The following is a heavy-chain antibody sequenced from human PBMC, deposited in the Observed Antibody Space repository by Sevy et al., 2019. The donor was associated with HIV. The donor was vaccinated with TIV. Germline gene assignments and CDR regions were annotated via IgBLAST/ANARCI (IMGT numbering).Heavy chain of an antibody. CDR2: IYSGGST. J-gene: IGHJ6*02. CDR1: GFTVSSNY. D-gene: IGHD6-6*01. CDR3: AREEYSSSSGHYYYYYGMDV. V-gene: IGHV3-53*01. Sequence: GESLKISCAASGFTVSSNYMSWVRQAPGKGLEWVSVIYSGGSTYYADSVKGRFTISRDNSKNTLYLQMNSLRAEDTAVYYCAREEYSSSSGHYYYYYGMDVWGQGTTVTVSS.